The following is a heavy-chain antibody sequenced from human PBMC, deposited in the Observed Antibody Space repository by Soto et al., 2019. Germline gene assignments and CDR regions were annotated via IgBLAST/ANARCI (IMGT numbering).Heavy chain of an antibody. V-gene: IGHV1-2*04. CDR1: GYTFTGYY. J-gene: IGHJ6*02. CDR3: ARSNVARTPHTLYYCYGMDV. CDR2: INPNSGGT. D-gene: IGHD5-12*01. Sequence: QVQLVQSGAEVKKPGASVKVSCKASGYTFTGYYMHWVRQAPGQGLEWMGWINPNSGGTNYAQKFQGWVTMTRDTSISTAYMELSRLRSDDTAVYYCARSNVARTPHTLYYCYGMDVWGQGTTVTVSS.